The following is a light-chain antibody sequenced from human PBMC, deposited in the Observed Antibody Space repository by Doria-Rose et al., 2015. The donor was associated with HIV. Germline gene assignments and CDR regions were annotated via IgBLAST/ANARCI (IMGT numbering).Light chain of an antibody. Sequence: EIVMTQSPGTLSLSPGERATLSCRASQSFSSTYLAWYQQKPGQAPSLLIYDGSTRATGIPDRFSASRSGTDFTLTINRLEPEDVALYYCHQYGTSWTFGQGTKVEI. CDR1: QSFSSTY. J-gene: IGKJ1*01. CDR2: DGS. V-gene: IGKV3-20*01. CDR3: HQYGTSWT.